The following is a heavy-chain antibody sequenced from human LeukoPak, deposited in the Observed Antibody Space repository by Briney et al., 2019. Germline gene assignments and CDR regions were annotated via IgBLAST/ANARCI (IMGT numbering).Heavy chain of an antibody. D-gene: IGHD4-23*01. J-gene: IGHJ3*02. Sequence: SQTLSLTCAISGDSVSSNSAAWTWIRQFPWRGLEWLGRTYYRSKWYNDYAVSVKSRITINPDTSKNQFSLHLNSVTPEDTAVYYCARGGGNSGYGFDIWGQGTMVTVSS. CDR1: GDSVSSNSAA. V-gene: IGHV6-1*01. CDR3: ARGGGNSGYGFDI. CDR2: TYYRSKWYN.